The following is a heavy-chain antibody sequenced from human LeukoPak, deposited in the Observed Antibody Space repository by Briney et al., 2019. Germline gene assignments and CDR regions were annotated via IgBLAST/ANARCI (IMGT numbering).Heavy chain of an antibody. CDR2: INPSGDST. CDR3: ARAPPDRNWFDP. J-gene: IGHJ5*02. D-gene: IGHD3-22*01. Sequence: ASVKVSCKASGYTFTSYYMHWVRQAPGQGLEWMGIINPSGDSTNYAQKFQGRVTMTRDTSTSTVYMELSSLRSEDTAVYYCARAPPDRNWFDPWGQGTLVTVSS. CDR1: GYTFTSYY. V-gene: IGHV1-46*01.